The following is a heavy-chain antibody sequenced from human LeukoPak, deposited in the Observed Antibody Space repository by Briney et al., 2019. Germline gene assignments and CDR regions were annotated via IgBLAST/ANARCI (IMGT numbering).Heavy chain of an antibody. CDR1: GFTFSSYA. CDR3: ARDIPRGIAAAGTRGGYFDY. Sequence: GGSLRLSCAASGFTFSSYAMHWVRQTPGKGLEWVAVISYDESNKYYADSVEGRFTISRDNSKNTLFLQMNSLRAEDTAVYYCARDIPRGIAAAGTRGGYFDYWGQGTLVTVSS. J-gene: IGHJ4*02. V-gene: IGHV3-30-3*01. D-gene: IGHD6-13*01. CDR2: ISYDESNK.